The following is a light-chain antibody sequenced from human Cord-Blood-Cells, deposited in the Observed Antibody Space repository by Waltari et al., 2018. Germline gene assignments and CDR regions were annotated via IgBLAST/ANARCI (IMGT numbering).Light chain of an antibody. V-gene: IGLV2-23*02. CDR3: CSYAGSSTYV. Sequence: QSALTQPASVSGSPGQSITISCTGTSSDVGSYNLVSWYQQPPGKAPKLLIYEVSKRASGVSIRFSGSQSGNTASLTISGLQAEDEADYYCCSYAGSSTYVFGTGTKVTVL. J-gene: IGLJ1*01. CDR2: EVS. CDR1: SSDVGSYNL.